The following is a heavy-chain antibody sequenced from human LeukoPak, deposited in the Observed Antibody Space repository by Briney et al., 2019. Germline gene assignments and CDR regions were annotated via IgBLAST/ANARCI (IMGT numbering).Heavy chain of an antibody. V-gene: IGHV1-8*01. Sequence: ASVKVSCKASGYTFTSYDINWVRQAVGQGLEWMGRMNPNSGDTGYVEKFQGRVTMTRDTSITTAYMELSSLRSEDTAVYYCTRSGFGGGVHFDYWGQGTPVTVSS. CDR2: MNPNSGDT. CDR3: TRSGFGGGVHFDY. D-gene: IGHD3-16*01. CDR1: GYTFTSYD. J-gene: IGHJ4*02.